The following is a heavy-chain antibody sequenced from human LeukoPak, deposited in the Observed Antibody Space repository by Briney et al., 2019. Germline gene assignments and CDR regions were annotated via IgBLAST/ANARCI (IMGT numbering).Heavy chain of an antibody. Sequence: GGSLRLSCAASGVIVSRNFMSWVRQAPGKGLQWVAIMYAGGTTDYSDSVRGRFHISRDSSNNSLSLQINSLRAEDTAVYYCARGSGSGWPLDRWGQGALVTVSS. CDR1: GVIVSRNF. CDR3: ARGSGSGWPLDR. J-gene: IGHJ5*02. D-gene: IGHD6-19*01. CDR2: MYAGGTT. V-gene: IGHV3-53*01.